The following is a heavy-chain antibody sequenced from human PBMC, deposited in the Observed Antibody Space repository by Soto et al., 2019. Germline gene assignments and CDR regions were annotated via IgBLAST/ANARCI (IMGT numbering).Heavy chain of an antibody. V-gene: IGHV3-23*01. CDR3: AKDSSGWPYYFDY. CDR2: ISGSGGSA. Sequence: GGSLRLSCAASGFSFSSYAMSWVRQAPGKGLEWVSAISGSGGSAYYADSVKGRFTISRDNSKNTLYLQMNSLRAEDTAVYYCAKDSSGWPYYFDYWGQGTLVTVSS. D-gene: IGHD6-19*01. J-gene: IGHJ4*02. CDR1: GFSFSSYA.